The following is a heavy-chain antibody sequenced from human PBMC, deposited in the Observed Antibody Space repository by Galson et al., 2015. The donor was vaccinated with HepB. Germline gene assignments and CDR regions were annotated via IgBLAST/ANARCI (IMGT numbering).Heavy chain of an antibody. J-gene: IGHJ4*02. CDR3: ARGGEYYDYVWGSYRSIWYFDY. Sequence: SVKVSCKASGGTFSSYAISWVRQAPGQGLEWMGGIIPIFGTANYAQKFQGRVTITADESTSTAYMELSSLRSEGTAVYYCARGGEYYDYVWGSYRSIWYFDYWGQGTLVTVSS. CDR1: GGTFSSYA. D-gene: IGHD3-16*02. CDR2: IIPIFGTA. V-gene: IGHV1-69*13.